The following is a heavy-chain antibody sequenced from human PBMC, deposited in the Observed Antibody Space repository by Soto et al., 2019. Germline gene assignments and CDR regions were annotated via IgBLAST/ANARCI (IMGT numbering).Heavy chain of an antibody. D-gene: IGHD5-12*01. CDR3: ARHSTKRGYSGYDVVDV. V-gene: IGHV5-51*01. CDR2: IYPGDSDT. Sequence: GESLKISCKGSGYSFTSYWIGWVRQMPGKGLEWMGIIYPGDSDTRYSPPFQGQVTISANKSISTAYLQWSSLKASDTAMYYCARHSTKRGYSGYDVVDVWGQGTTVTVSS. J-gene: IGHJ6*02. CDR1: GYSFTSYW.